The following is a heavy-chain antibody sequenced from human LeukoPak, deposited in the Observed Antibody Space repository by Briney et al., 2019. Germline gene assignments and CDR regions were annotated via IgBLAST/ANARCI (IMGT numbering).Heavy chain of an antibody. Sequence: PGGSLRLSCAGSGFTFTNYMAWVRQAPGMGLEWVSAITGTGDYTYYTDSVKGRFTISRDNSKNTLYLQMNSLRGEDTAIYYCVKDLPASGWYSWGQGTLVTASS. V-gene: IGHV3-23*01. J-gene: IGHJ4*02. CDR2: ITGTGDYT. CDR1: GFTFTNY. D-gene: IGHD6-19*01. CDR3: VKDLPASGWYS.